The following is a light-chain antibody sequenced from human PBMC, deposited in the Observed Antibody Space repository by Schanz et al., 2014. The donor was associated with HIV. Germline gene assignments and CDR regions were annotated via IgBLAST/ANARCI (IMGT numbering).Light chain of an antibody. CDR3: ASCDDSLRAYV. V-gene: IGLV1-44*01. J-gene: IGLJ1*01. CDR2: GNT. Sequence: QSVLTQPPSASETPGQRVTISCSGSSSNVGSNAVNWYQKLPGAAPTLLIYGNTVRPSGVSARFSASKFAASASLAISGLQSEDEAIYYCASCDDSLRAYVFGSGTKLTVL. CDR1: SSNVGSNA.